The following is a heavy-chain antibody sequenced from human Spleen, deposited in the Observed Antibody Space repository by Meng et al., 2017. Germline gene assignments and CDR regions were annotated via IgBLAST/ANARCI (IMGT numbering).Heavy chain of an antibody. CDR2: INHSGST. J-gene: IGHJ4*02. D-gene: IGHD4-11*01. CDR3: ARGPTTMAHDFDY. V-gene: IGHV4-34*01. Sequence: QVRLQQGGAGLLKPSGTLSLTCAVYGGSFSGYYWSWIRQPPGKGLEWIGEINHSGSTNYNPSLESRATISVDTSQNNLSLKLSSVTAADSAVYYCARGPTTMAHDFDYWGQGTLVTVSS. CDR1: GGSFSGYY.